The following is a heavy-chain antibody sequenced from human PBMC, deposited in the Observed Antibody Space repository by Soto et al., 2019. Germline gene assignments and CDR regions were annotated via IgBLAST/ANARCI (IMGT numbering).Heavy chain of an antibody. D-gene: IGHD3-10*01. Sequence: ASVKVSCKASGYTFTNSAMNWVRQAPGQRLEWMGWINAGNGNTKYSQKFQGRVTITRDTSASTAYMELSSLRSEDTAVYYCARDLGSGIIDYWGQGTLVTVSS. CDR1: GYTFTNSA. V-gene: IGHV1-3*01. CDR2: INAGNGNT. CDR3: ARDLGSGIIDY. J-gene: IGHJ4*02.